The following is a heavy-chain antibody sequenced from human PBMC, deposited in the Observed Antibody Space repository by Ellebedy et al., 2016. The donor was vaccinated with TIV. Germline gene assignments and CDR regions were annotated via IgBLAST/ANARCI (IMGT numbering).Heavy chain of an antibody. CDR2: IYYSGST. D-gene: IGHD3-10*01. CDR1: GGSISSSSYY. V-gene: IGHV4-39*01. Sequence: SETLSLXCTVSGGSISSSSYYWGWIRQPPGKGLEWIGSIYYSGSTYYNPSLKSRVTISVDTSKNQFSLKLNSVTAADTAVYYCARHLPRSGYYYGMDVWGQGTTVTVSS. J-gene: IGHJ6*02. CDR3: ARHLPRSGYYYGMDV.